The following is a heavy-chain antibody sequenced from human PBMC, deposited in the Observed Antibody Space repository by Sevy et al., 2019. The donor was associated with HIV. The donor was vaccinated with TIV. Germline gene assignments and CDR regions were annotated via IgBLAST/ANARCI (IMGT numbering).Heavy chain of an antibody. J-gene: IGHJ4*02. V-gene: IGHV3-30-3*01. CDR3: SRVAGYSVGWYPSDY. CDR2: ISYDGSSK. D-gene: IGHD2-15*01. CDR1: GFSVSSHA. Sequence: GGSLRLSCAASGFSVSSHAMHWVRQAPGKGLEWVALISYDGSSKYYSDSVKGRLTISRDNSKNTLYLQMNSLRPEDTAFYYCSRVAGYSVGWYPSDYWGQGTLVTVSS.